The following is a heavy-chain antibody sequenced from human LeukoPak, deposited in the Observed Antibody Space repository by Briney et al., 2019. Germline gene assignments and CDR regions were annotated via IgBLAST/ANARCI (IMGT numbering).Heavy chain of an antibody. CDR1: GYSFTSYW. CDR2: IYPGDSDT. CDR3: ARPGRGGSYYDAFDI. V-gene: IGHV5-51*01. J-gene: IGHJ3*02. D-gene: IGHD1-26*01. Sequence: GESPKISCKGSGYSFTSYWIGWVRQMPGKGPEWMGIIYPGDSDTRYSPSFQGQVTISADKSISTAYLQWSSLKASDTAMYYCARPGRGGSYYDAFDIWGQGTMVTVSS.